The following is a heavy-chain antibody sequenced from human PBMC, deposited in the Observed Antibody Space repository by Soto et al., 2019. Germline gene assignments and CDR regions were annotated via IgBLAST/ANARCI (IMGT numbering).Heavy chain of an antibody. CDR2: INAVNGNT. CDR1: GFTFTNFA. CDR3: ARLLHGWNYAPQPQPPPTFEP. Sequence: GASVKVSCKGSGFTFTNFAIHWVRQAPGQTLEWMGWINAVNGNTNYSQKFQGRVTITADASTSTAYMELSSLRSEDTAVYYCARLLHGWNYAPQPQPPPTFEPWGQGTLVTVSS. J-gene: IGHJ5*02. D-gene: IGHD1-7*01. V-gene: IGHV1-3*01.